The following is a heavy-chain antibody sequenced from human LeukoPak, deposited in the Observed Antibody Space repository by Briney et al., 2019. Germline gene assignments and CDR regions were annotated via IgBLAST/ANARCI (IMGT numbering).Heavy chain of an antibody. CDR1: GYTFTGYY. V-gene: IGHV1-2*06. Sequence: ASVKVSCKASGYTFTGYYMHWVRQAPGQGLEWMGRINPNSGSTNYAQKFQGRVTMTRDTSISTAYMELSRLRSDDTAVYYCAREMGSITIFGVVIIFGYWGQGTLDTVSS. J-gene: IGHJ4*02. CDR2: INPNSGST. D-gene: IGHD3-3*01. CDR3: AREMGSITIFGVVIIFGY.